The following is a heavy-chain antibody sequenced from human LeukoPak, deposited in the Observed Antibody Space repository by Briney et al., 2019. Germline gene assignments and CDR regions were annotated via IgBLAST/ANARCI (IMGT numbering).Heavy chain of an antibody. V-gene: IGHV4-59*01. CDR1: GSSISSYH. D-gene: IGHD1-26*01. CDR3: ARVLVGAHDY. J-gene: IGHJ4*02. Sequence: SETLSLTCTVSGSSISSYHWSWIRQPPGKGLEWIGYIYYSGSTNYNPSLKSRVTISVDTSKNQFSLKLSSVTAADTAVYYCARVLVGAHDYWGQGTLVTVSS. CDR2: IYYSGST.